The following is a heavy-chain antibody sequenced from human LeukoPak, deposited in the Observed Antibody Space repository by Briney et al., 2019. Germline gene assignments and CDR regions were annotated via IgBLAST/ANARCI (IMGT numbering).Heavy chain of an antibody. D-gene: IGHD5-18*01. CDR1: GYTFTDYY. J-gene: IGHJ4*02. V-gene: IGHV1-2*02. Sequence: GASVKVSCKASGYTFTDYYMHWVRQAPGQGLERMGWINPNSGGTKYAQKFKGRVTMTRDTSISTAYMELSRPRSDDTAVYYCARVDTAMVAGGGDYWGQGTLVTVSS. CDR3: ARVDTAMVAGGGDY. CDR2: INPNSGGT.